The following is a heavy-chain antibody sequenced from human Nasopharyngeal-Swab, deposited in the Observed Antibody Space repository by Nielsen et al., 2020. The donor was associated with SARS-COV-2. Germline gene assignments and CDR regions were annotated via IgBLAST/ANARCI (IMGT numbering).Heavy chain of an antibody. CDR1: RMMFSNYE. D-gene: IGHD3-22*01. CDR2: ISSSGSTT. Sequence: GESLKISCEASRMMFSNYEMNWVRQAPGKGLEWVSYISSSGSTTYYADSVKGRFTISRDNAKNSLYLQMNSLSAEDTAVYYCASSPFITVMERARDHWGQGTLVTVSS. J-gene: IGHJ4*02. CDR3: ASSPFITVMERARDH. V-gene: IGHV3-48*03.